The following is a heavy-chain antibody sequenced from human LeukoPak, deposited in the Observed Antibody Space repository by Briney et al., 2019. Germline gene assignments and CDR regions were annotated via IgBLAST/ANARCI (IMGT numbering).Heavy chain of an antibody. CDR3: ARHSGSGSLSRPFDP. CDR1: GDSVTSGGFY. J-gene: IGHJ5*02. CDR2: VYYTGST. V-gene: IGHV4-39*02. D-gene: IGHD3-10*01. Sequence: SETLSLTCTVSGDSVTSGGFYWAWLRQPPGRGLEWIATVYYTGSTYYNPSLNSRVTISMDTSKNHFSLKLRSVVAPDTAVYYCARHSGSGSLSRPFDPWGQGTLVTVSS.